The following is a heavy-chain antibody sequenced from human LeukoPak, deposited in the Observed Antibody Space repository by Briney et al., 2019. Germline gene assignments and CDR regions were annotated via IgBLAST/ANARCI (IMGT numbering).Heavy chain of an antibody. D-gene: IGHD3-10*02. V-gene: IGHV3-30*18. CDR1: GFTFGTYA. J-gene: IGHJ4*02. CDR2: ISFDGSIT. CDR3: AKGVLRDVFGELPF. Sequence: PGRSLRLSCAASGFTFGTYAMHWVRQAPGKGLEWVAVISFDGSITYYADSVKGRFTISRDNSKNTLFLQMNSLRPGDTAVYYCAKGVLRDVFGELPFWGQGTLVTVSS.